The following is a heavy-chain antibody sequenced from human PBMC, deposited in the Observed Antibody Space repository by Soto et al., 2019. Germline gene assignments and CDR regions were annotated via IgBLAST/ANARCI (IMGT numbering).Heavy chain of an antibody. J-gene: IGHJ4*02. CDR3: VSGGIAAAGIHY. Sequence: QSGGALRVSCAASVFTFSSYGMHWVRQAPGKGLEWVAVISYDGSNKYYADSVKGRFTISRDNSKNTLYLQMNSLRAEDTAVYYCVSGGIAAAGIHYWGQGTLVTVSS. V-gene: IGHV3-30*03. CDR1: VFTFSSYG. CDR2: ISYDGSNK. D-gene: IGHD6-13*01.